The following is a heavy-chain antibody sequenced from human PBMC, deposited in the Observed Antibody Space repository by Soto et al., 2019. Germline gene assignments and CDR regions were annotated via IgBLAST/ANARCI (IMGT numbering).Heavy chain of an antibody. J-gene: IGHJ6*02. V-gene: IGHV3-33*01. CDR2: IWYDGSNK. D-gene: IGHD7-27*01. CDR1: GFTFSSYG. CDR3: ERDQKLGRMDV. Sequence: QVQLVESGGGVVQPGRSLRLSCAASGFTFSSYGMHWVRQAPGKGLEWVAVIWYDGSNKYYADSVKGRFTISRDNSKNTLYLQMNSLRAEDTAVYYCERDQKLGRMDVWGQGTTVTVSS.